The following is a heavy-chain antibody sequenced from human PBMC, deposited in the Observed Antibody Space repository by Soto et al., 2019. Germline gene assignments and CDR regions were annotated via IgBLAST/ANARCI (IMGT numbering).Heavy chain of an antibody. J-gene: IGHJ4*02. Sequence: GGSLRLSCSGSGFTFSHHSLYWVRQAPEKGLRYVSTISGNGGNTHYAASARGRFTISRDNSKNTVFLQMSGLGVADSAVYYCVKVSGYCTGGSCFSYFDYWGQGALVTVSS. D-gene: IGHD2-15*01. CDR1: GFTFSHHS. CDR2: ISGNGGNT. V-gene: IGHV3-64D*06. CDR3: VKVSGYCTGGSCFSYFDY.